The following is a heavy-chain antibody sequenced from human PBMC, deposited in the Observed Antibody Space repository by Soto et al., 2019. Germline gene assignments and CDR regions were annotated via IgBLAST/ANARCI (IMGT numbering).Heavy chain of an antibody. Sequence: GASVKVSCKASGFTFTSSAVQWVRQARGQRLEWIGWIVVGSGNTNYAQKFQERVTITRDMSTSTAHMELSSLRSEDTAVYYCAAVSPCSSTSCLPLYYYGMDVWGQGTTVTVSS. D-gene: IGHD2-2*01. CDR2: IVVGSGNT. V-gene: IGHV1-58*01. CDR1: GFTFTSSA. CDR3: AAVSPCSSTSCLPLYYYGMDV. J-gene: IGHJ6*02.